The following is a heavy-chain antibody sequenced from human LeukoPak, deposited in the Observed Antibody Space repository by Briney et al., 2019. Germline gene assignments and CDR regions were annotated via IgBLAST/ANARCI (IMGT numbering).Heavy chain of an antibody. CDR3: ASEYCSGGSCYGGRSDY. V-gene: IGHV1-69*05. Sequence: GASVKVPCKASGGTFSSYAISWVRQAPGQGLEWMGRIIPIFGIAHYAQKFQGRVTITTDESTSTAYMELSSLRSEDTAVYYCASEYCSGGSCYGGRSDYWGQGTLVTVSS. D-gene: IGHD2-15*01. CDR2: IIPIFGIA. CDR1: GGTFSSYA. J-gene: IGHJ4*02.